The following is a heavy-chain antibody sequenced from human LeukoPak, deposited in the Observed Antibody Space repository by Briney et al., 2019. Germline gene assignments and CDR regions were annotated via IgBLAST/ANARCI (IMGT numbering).Heavy chain of an antibody. CDR3: ATHFWSGYSPFDY. J-gene: IGHJ4*02. V-gene: IGHV3-11*06. CDR1: GFTFSDYY. D-gene: IGHD3-3*02. CDR2: ISSSSSYT. Sequence: PGGSLTLTCAASGFTFSDYYMSWICQAPGKGLEWVSYISSSSSYTNYEDSVKGRFTISRDNAKNSLYLQMDSLRAEDTAVYYCATHFWSGYSPFDYWGQGAMLAVSS.